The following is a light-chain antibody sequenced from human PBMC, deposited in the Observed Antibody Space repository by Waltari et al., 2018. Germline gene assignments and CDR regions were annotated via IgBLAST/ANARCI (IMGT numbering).Light chain of an antibody. CDR1: RSGVGSYNY. CDR3: SSYMDTTTLEL. J-gene: IGLJ2*01. V-gene: IGLV2-14*03. CDR2: DVT. Sequence: QSALTHPASVSGTPRQSTPISCTGSRSGVGSYNYVSWYQQHPGKAPKLIINDVTNRPSGVSNRFSGSKSGNAASLTFSGLQAEDEADYYCSSYMDTTTLELFGRGTSLTVL.